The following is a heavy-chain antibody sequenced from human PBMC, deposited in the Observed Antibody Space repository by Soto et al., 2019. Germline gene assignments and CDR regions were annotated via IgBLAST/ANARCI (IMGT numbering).Heavy chain of an antibody. CDR2: ISSSGDIP. CDR1: GFTFTTYA. D-gene: IGHD4-17*01. V-gene: IGHV3-23*01. J-gene: IGHJ4*02. CDR3: AKVNSIVGDGDHDY. Sequence: EVQLLESGGGLVQPGGSLRLSCAASGFTFTTYAMSWVRQAPGKGREWVSGISSSGDIPYYADSVKGRFTISRDQSKKTVYLQMNSLRAGDTAVYYCAKVNSIVGDGDHDYWGQGTLVSVSS.